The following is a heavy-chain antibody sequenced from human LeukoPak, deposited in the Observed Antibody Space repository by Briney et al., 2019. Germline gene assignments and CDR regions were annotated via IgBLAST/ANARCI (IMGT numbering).Heavy chain of an antibody. CDR2: ITSSSSYI. CDR1: GFTFSTYN. J-gene: IGHJ4*02. Sequence: GGSLRLSCAASGFTFSTYNMNWVRQAPGKGLEWVSSITSSSSYIYYTDSVKGRFTISRDLSKNTLFLQMSSLTSDDTAVYYCALGKNFGFHYFDFWGQGALVTVSS. V-gene: IGHV3-21*01. CDR3: ALGKNFGFHYFDF. D-gene: IGHD3-3*01.